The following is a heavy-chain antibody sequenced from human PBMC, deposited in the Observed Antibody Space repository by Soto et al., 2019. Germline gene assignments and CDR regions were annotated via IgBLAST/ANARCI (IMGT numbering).Heavy chain of an antibody. V-gene: IGHV3-53*04. CDR2: IYSGGST. D-gene: IGHD5-12*01. CDR1: GFTVSSNY. CDR3: ARAVSGYDTPFDY. J-gene: IGHJ4*02. Sequence: GGSLRLSCAASGFTVSSNYMSWVRQAPGKGLEWVSVIYSGGSTYYADSVKGRFTISRHNSKNTLYLQMNSLRAEDTAVYYCARAVSGYDTPFDYWGQGTLVTVSS.